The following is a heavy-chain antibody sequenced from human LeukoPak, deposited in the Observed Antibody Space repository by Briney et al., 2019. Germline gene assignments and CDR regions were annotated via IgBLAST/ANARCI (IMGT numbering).Heavy chain of an antibody. Sequence: PSETLSLTCAVYGGSFSGYYWSWIRQPPGKGLEWIGEINHRGSTNYNPSLKSRVTISVDTSKNQFSLKLSSVTAADTAVYYCARQQWLRRNAFDIWGQGTMVTVSS. J-gene: IGHJ3*02. D-gene: IGHD6-19*01. CDR3: ARQQWLRRNAFDI. CDR2: INHRGST. V-gene: IGHV4-34*01. CDR1: GGSFSGYY.